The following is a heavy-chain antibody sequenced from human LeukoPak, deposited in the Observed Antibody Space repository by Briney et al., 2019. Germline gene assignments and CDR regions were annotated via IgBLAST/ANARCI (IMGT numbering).Heavy chain of an antibody. D-gene: IGHD1-20*01. CDR2: VYYTGYS. CDR1: GGLISSSGNFY. Sequence: SETLSLTCSVSGGLISSSGNFYWGWIRQVPGKGLEWIGSVYYTGYSYDNPSLKSRVTVSVDTSKNQFSLKLNSVTAADTAIYYCARQGAITARRTHYYAMDVWGPGTTVTVSS. V-gene: IGHV4-39*01. J-gene: IGHJ6*02. CDR3: ARQGAITARRTHYYAMDV.